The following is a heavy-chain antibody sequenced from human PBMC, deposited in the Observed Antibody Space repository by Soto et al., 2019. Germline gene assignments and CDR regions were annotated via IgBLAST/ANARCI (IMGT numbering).Heavy chain of an antibody. CDR2: MFYSGLT. V-gene: IGHV4-39*01. Sequence: PSETLSLTCSVSGYSVSSSDYYWAWIRQPPGKGLEWIGSMFYSGLTYYNPSLKSRVTLSVDTSKNHFSVRLNSVTAADTAVYYCASLTVSLSGPYGIHVWGPGTTVTVSS. D-gene: IGHD2-15*01. CDR3: ASLTVSLSGPYGIHV. J-gene: IGHJ6*02. CDR1: GYSVSSSDYY.